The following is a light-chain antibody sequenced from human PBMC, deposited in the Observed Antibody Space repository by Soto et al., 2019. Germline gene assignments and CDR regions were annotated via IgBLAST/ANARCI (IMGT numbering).Light chain of an antibody. V-gene: IGLV2-14*01. Sequence: QSVLTQPASVSGSPGQSITISCTGTRSDVGGYNYVSWYQQHPGKAPKLMMYEVSNRPSGVSNRFSGSKSGNTASLTISGLQAEDEADYYCSSYTSSSSLVFGGGTKLTVL. CDR2: EVS. J-gene: IGLJ3*02. CDR1: RSDVGGYNY. CDR3: SSYTSSSSLV.